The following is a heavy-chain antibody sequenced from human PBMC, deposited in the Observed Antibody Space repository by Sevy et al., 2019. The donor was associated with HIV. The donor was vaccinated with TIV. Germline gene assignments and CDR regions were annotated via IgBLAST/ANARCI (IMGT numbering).Heavy chain of an antibody. CDR1: GGSFSAYF. CDR2: IHHSGVT. CDR3: ARGPERRGIGSTYIVVVSQDGMDV. J-gene: IGHJ6*02. Sequence: SETLSLTCAVYGGSFSAYFWTWIRQPPGKGLEWIGEIHHSGVTNYNPTLRGRVSMSVDTSRNQFSLELTSVTAADAAVYYCARGPERRGIGSTYIVVVSQDGMDVWGQGTTVTVSS. V-gene: IGHV4-34*01. D-gene: IGHD2-15*01.